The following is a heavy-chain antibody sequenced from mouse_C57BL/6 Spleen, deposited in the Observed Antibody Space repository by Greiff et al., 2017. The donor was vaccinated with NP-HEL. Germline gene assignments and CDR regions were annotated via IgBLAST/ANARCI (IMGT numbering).Heavy chain of an antibody. CDR1: GFTFTDYY. CDR3: ARYNYGSSPWYFDV. Sequence: EVMLVESGGGLVQPGGSLSLSCAASGFTFTDYYMSWVRQPPGKALEWLGFIRNKANGYTTEYSASVKGRFTISRDNSQSILYLQMNALRAEDSATYYCARYNYGSSPWYFDVWGTGTTVTVSS. D-gene: IGHD1-1*01. CDR2: IRNKANGYTT. V-gene: IGHV7-3*01. J-gene: IGHJ1*03.